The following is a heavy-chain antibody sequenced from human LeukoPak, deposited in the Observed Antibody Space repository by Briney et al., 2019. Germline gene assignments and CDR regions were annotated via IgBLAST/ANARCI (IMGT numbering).Heavy chain of an antibody. D-gene: IGHD3-10*01. CDR2: ISASGGST. CDR3: ARGPYYYGSGSYYPA. CDR1: GFTFSNYA. V-gene: IGHV3-23*01. Sequence: PGGSLRLSCAASGFTFSNYAMSWVRQAPGKGLEWVSTISASGGSTYYADSVKGRSTISRDNSKNTLYLQMNSLRAEDTAVYYCARGPYYYGSGSYYPAWGQGTLVTVSS. J-gene: IGHJ5*02.